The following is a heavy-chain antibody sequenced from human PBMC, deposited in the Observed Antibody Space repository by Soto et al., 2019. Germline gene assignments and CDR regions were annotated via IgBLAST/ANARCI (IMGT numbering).Heavy chain of an antibody. CDR3: ARGGYYVFWSGYRPVYYYYGMDI. CDR2: IYYSGST. V-gene: IGHV4-31*02. Sequence: SEPHSLTRTVFEGSISGLGCCWSLKSQHPGKGLEWIGYIYYSGSTYYNPSLKSRVTISVDTSKNQFSLKLSSVTAADTAVYYCARGGYYVFWSGYRPVYYYYGMDIWGQGTTVTVSS. J-gene: IGHJ6*02. D-gene: IGHD3-3*01. CDR1: EGSISGLGCC.